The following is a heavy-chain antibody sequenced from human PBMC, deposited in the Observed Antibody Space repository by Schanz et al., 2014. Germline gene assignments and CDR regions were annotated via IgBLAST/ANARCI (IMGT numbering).Heavy chain of an antibody. V-gene: IGHV1-2*06. J-gene: IGHJ5*01. CDR1: GYTFTGYS. CDR3: ARDSDVSKYNLFDS. CDR2: INPNSGGT. Sequence: QVQLVQSGADVKKPGASVKVSCKASGYTFTGYSMHWVRQAPGQGLEWMGRINPNSGGTNYAQKCKGRVTMTRDTSISTVYMELTRLTFDDTAIYYCARDSDVSKYNLFDSWGQGTLVTVSS.